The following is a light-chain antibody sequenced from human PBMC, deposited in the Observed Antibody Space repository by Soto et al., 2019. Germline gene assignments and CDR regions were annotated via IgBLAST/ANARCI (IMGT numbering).Light chain of an antibody. CDR2: GAS. CDR1: QSVSSN. V-gene: IGKV3-15*01. Sequence: EIVMTQSPATLSVSPGERATLSCRASQSVSSNLAWYQQKPGQAPRLLIYGASTRATGIPARFSGSGSGTEFTHTISSLQSEDFAVYYCQQYNNWPPRYTFGQVTKLESK. CDR3: QQYNNWPPRYT. J-gene: IGKJ2*01.